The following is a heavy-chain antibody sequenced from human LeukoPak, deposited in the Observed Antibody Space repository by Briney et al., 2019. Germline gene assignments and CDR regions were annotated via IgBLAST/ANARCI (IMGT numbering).Heavy chain of an antibody. V-gene: IGHV1-46*01. CDR3: VSAGLSRGGSGWPIPYYYMDV. CDR2: INPSGGST. J-gene: IGHJ6*03. D-gene: IGHD6-19*01. Sequence: ASVKVSCKASGYTFTNYTMNWVRQAPGQGLEWMGIINPSGGSTSYAQKFQGRVTMTRDTSTSTVYMELSSLRSEDTAVYYCVSAGLSRGGSGWPIPYYYMDVWGKGTTVTVSS. CDR1: GYTFTNYT.